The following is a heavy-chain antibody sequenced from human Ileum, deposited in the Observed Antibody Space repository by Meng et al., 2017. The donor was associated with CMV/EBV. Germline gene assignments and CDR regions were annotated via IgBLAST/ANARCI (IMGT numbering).Heavy chain of an antibody. CDR2: VHYSGST. D-gene: IGHD6-13*01. Sequence: QVHLQESGPGLVKPSETLSLTCPGSGGSISAYYWSWIRQSPGKGLEWIGYVHYSGSTDYNPSLKSRVTISLDTSKNQFSLKLTSVTSADTAMYYRARFRIAALGNLFDPWGHGTLVTVSS. J-gene: IGHJ5*02. CDR1: GGSISAYY. CDR3: ARFRIAALGNLFDP. V-gene: IGHV4-59*01.